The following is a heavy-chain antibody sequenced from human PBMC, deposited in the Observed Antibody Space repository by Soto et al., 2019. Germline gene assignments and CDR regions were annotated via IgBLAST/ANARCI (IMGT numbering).Heavy chain of an antibody. CDR3: ARVAYYYDSSGYAFDI. CDR2: IYYSGST. Sequence: SETLSLTCTVSGGSISSSSYYWGWIRQPPGKGLEWIGSIYYSGSTYYNPSLKSRVTISVDTSTNKFSLKLSSVTAADTAVYYCARVAYYYDSSGYAFDIWGQGTMVTVSS. J-gene: IGHJ3*02. D-gene: IGHD3-22*01. V-gene: IGHV4-39*07. CDR1: GGSISSSSYY.